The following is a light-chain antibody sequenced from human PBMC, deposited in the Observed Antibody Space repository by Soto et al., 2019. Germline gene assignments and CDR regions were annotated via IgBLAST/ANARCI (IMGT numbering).Light chain of an antibody. CDR2: GAS. CDR1: QSISRN. V-gene: IGKV3-15*01. J-gene: IGKJ4*01. CDR3: QQFNTWPPVT. Sequence: EIVMTQSPATLSVSPGERATLSCRASQSISRNLAWYHQKPGQAPRPLIYGASTRATGIPARFSGSGSGTEFTRAISSLQSEDFAVYYCQQFNTWPPVTFGGGTKVEIK.